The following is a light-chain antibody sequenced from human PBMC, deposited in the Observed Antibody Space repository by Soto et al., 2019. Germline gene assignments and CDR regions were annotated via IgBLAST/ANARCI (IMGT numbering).Light chain of an antibody. CDR2: KAS. J-gene: IGKJ2*01. CDR3: QQYNSNSPDT. V-gene: IGKV1-5*03. Sequence: DIQMTQSPSTLSASVGDRVTITCRASQDINSWLAWYQQKPGKAPKLLVYKASGLQSGVPSRFSGSGSGTEFTLTISSLQPDDFATYYCQQYNSNSPDTFGQGTNLEIK. CDR1: QDINSW.